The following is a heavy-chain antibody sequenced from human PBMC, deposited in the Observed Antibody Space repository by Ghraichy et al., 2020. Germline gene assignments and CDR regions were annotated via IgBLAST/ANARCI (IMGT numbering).Heavy chain of an antibody. D-gene: IGHD3-22*01. V-gene: IGHV3-11*01. CDR3: ARDKRYYYDRSAYSDAEWFDP. CDR2: ISTTGSTM. Sequence: GGSLRLSCAASGFTFSDYYMSCIRQAPGKGLEWVSHISTTGSTMYYEDSVKGRFAISRDNAKKSLHLQMHSLRAEDTAVYYCARDKRYYYDRSAYSDAEWFDPWGQGTLVTVSS. CDR1: GFTFSDYY. J-gene: IGHJ5*02.